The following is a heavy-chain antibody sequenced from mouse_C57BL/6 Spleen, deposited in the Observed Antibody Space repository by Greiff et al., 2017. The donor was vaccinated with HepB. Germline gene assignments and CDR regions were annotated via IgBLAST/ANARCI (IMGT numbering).Heavy chain of an antibody. Sequence: EVKLQESGPGLVKPSQSLSLTCSVTGYSITSGYYWNWIRQFPGNKLEWMGDISYDGSNNYNPSLKNRISITRDTSKNQLFLKLNSVTTEDTATYYCARDHDGWYFDVWGTGTTVTVSS. V-gene: IGHV3-6*01. J-gene: IGHJ1*03. CDR3: ARDHDGWYFDV. CDR2: ISYDGSN. CDR1: GYSITSGYY.